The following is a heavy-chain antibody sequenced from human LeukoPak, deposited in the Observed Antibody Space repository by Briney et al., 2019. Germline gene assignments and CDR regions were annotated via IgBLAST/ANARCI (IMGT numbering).Heavy chain of an antibody. Sequence: ASVKVSCKASGYTFTGYYMHWVRQAPGQGLEWMGRINPNSGGTNYAQKFQGRVTMTRDTSISTAYMELSRLRSDDTAVYYCARGSGASITIFGVVLRDFDYWGQGTLVTVSS. CDR2: INPNSGGT. J-gene: IGHJ4*02. V-gene: IGHV1-2*06. D-gene: IGHD3-3*01. CDR3: ARGSGASITIFGVVLRDFDY. CDR1: GYTFTGYY.